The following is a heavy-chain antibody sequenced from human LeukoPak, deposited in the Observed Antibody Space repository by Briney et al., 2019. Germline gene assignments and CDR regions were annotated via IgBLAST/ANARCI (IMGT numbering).Heavy chain of an antibody. CDR3: AKTGFTTRMVATGGAFDI. J-gene: IGHJ3*02. CDR2: ISAYNGNT. D-gene: IGHD5-12*01. Sequence: ASVKVSCKASGYTFTSYGISWVRQAPGQGLDWMGWISAYNGNTNYAQKLQGRVTMTTDTSTSTAYMELRSLRSDDTAVYYCAKTGFTTRMVATGGAFDIWGQGTMVTVSS. CDR1: GYTFTSYG. V-gene: IGHV1-18*01.